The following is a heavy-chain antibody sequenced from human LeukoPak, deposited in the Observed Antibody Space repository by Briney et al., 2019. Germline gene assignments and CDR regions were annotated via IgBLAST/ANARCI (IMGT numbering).Heavy chain of an antibody. V-gene: IGHV4-4*07. CDR3: ARDTSIFGVAFDAFDI. Sequence: SETLSLTCTVSGGSISSYYWSWIRQPAGKGLEWIGRIYTSGSTNYNPSLKSRVTMSVDTSKNQFSLKLSSVTAADTAVYYCARDTSIFGVAFDAFDIWGQGTMVTVSS. CDR1: GGSISSYY. CDR2: IYTSGST. J-gene: IGHJ3*02. D-gene: IGHD3-3*01.